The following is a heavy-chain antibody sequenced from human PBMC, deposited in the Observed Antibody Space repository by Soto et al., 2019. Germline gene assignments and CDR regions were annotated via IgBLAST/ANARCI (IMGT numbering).Heavy chain of an antibody. CDR1: GGSISSYY. CDR3: ARGSVITEVYFQH. J-gene: IGHJ1*01. V-gene: IGHV4-59*12. D-gene: IGHD3-22*01. CDR2: IYYSGST. Sequence: SETLSLTCTVSGGSISSYYWSWIRQPPGKGLEWIGYIYYSGSTNYNPSLKSRVTISVDTSKNQFSLKLSSVTAADTAVYYCARGSVITEVYFQHWGQGTLVTVSS.